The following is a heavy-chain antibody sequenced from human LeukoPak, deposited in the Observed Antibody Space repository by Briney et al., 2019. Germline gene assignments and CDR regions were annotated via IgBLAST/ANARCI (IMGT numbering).Heavy chain of an antibody. J-gene: IGHJ5*02. CDR3: ARVADRLRGWHSSSWSAPNWFDP. D-gene: IGHD6-13*01. CDR1: GGSISSTSYY. V-gene: IGHV4-39*01. CDR2: IYYSGST. Sequence: PSETLSLTCTVSGGSISSTSYYWGWIRQPPGKGLEWIASIYYSGSTYYNPSLKSRVTISVDTSKNQFSLKLSSVTAADTAVYYCARVADRLRGWHSSSWSAPNWFDPWGQGTLVTVSS.